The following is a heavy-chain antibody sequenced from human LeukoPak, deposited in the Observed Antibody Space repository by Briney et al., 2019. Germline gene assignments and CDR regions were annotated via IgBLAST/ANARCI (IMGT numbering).Heavy chain of an antibody. D-gene: IGHD7-27*01. Sequence: SQTLSLTCTVSGGSISSGGYYWSWIRQHPGKGLEWIGYIYYSGSTYYNPSLKSRVTISVDTSKNQFSLKLSSMTAADTAVYYCAREPALGFFDYWGQGTLVTVSS. CDR2: IYYSGST. V-gene: IGHV4-31*03. CDR3: AREPALGFFDY. CDR1: GGSISSGGYY. J-gene: IGHJ4*02.